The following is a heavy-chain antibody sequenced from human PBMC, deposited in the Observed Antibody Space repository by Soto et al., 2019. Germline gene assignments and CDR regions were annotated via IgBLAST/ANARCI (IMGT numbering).Heavy chain of an antibody. J-gene: IGHJ4*02. D-gene: IGHD2-15*01. Sequence: QVQLVQSGAEVKKPGSSVKVSCKASGGTFSSYAISWVRQAPGQGLEWMGGIIPIFGTANYAQKFQGRVTITADESTSTAYMELSRLRSEDTAVYYCAREARSCSGGRCYFLPGIDYWGPGTLVTVSS. CDR1: GGTFSSYA. CDR2: IIPIFGTA. V-gene: IGHV1-69*12. CDR3: AREARSCSGGRCYFLPGIDY.